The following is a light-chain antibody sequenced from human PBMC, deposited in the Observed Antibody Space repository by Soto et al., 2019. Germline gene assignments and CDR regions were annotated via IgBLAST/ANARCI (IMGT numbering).Light chain of an antibody. CDR3: HQYDSWT. Sequence: EIVLTQSPGTLSLSPGERATLSCRASQSFNSIYLAWYQQKPGQAPRLLTYGASSRATGIPDRFSGSGSGTDFTLTISRLEPEDFAVYYCHQYDSWTFXQGTKVDIK. V-gene: IGKV3-20*01. J-gene: IGKJ1*01. CDR2: GAS. CDR1: QSFNSIY.